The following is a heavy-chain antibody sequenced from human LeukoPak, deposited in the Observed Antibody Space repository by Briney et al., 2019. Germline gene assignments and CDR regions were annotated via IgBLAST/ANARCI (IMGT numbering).Heavy chain of an antibody. CDR3: ARAPYSSSWYGPYFDY. Sequence: GGSLRHACAASGFTFSDYYMSWIRQAPGQGLEWVSYISSSGSTIYYADSVKGRFTISRDNAKNSLYLQLNSLRAEDTAVYYCARAPYSSSWYGPYFDYWGQGTLVTVSS. CDR1: GFTFSDYY. V-gene: IGHV3-11*04. J-gene: IGHJ4*02. CDR2: ISSSGSTI. D-gene: IGHD6-13*01.